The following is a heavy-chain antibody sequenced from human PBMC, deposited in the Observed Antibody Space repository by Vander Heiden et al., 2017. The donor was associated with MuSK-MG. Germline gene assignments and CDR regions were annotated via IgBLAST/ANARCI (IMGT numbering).Heavy chain of an antibody. CDR1: GFTFSSYA. J-gene: IGHJ4*02. D-gene: IGHD1-1*01. V-gene: IGHV3-30-3*01. CDR2: ISYDGSNK. CDR3: ARVEGPFDY. Sequence: QVQLVEHGGGGVQPGRPLRLSWAATGFTFSSYAMHWVRQAPGKGLEWVAVISYDGSNKYYADSVKGRFTISRDNSKNTLYLQMNSLRAEDTAVYYCARVEGPFDYWGQGTLVTVSS.